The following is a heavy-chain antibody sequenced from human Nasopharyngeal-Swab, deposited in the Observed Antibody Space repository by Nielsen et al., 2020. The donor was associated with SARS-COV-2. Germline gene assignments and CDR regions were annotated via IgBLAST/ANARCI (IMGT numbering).Heavy chain of an antibody. J-gene: IGHJ6*02. CDR3: ARDRADSYYYGMDV. V-gene: IGHV1-18*01. D-gene: IGHD3-10*01. CDR2: ISAYNGNT. Sequence: ASVKVSCKASGYTFTSYGISWVRQAPGQGLEWMGWISAYNGNTNYAQKLQGRVTMTTDTSTSTAYMELRSLRSEDTAVYYCARDRADSYYYGMDVWGQGTTVTVS. CDR1: GYTFTSYG.